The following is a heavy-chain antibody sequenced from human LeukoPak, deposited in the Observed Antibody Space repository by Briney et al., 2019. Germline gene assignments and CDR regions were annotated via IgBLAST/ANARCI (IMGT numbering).Heavy chain of an antibody. Sequence: GGSLRLSCAASGFTFSSSAMSWVRQAPGKGLEWVSAISNNGGYTYYADSVQGRFTISRDNSKSTLCLQMNSLRAEDTAVYYCARDEYSSSSRAFDIWGQGTMVTVSS. J-gene: IGHJ3*02. V-gene: IGHV3-23*01. CDR2: ISNNGGYT. D-gene: IGHD6-6*01. CDR1: GFTFSSSA. CDR3: ARDEYSSSSRAFDI.